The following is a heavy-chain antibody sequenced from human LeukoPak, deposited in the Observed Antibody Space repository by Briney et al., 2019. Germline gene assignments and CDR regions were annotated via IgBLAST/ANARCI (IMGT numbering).Heavy chain of an antibody. D-gene: IGHD3-22*01. Sequence: GGSLRLSCAASGFTFDDYGMSWVRQAPGKGLEWVSAISGSGGSTYYADSVKGRFTISRDNSKNTLYLQMNSLRAEDTAVYYCAKDDYDSSGYYLPLFDYWGQGTLVTVSS. CDR1: GFTFDDYG. CDR2: ISGSGGST. CDR3: AKDDYDSSGYYLPLFDY. V-gene: IGHV3-23*01. J-gene: IGHJ4*02.